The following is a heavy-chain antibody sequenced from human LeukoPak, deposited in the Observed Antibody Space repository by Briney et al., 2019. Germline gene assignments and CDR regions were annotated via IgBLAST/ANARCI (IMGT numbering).Heavy chain of an antibody. CDR1: GFTFSSYA. J-gene: IGHJ6*03. CDR3: AKDSKIVGATFRSYHYMDV. D-gene: IGHD1-26*01. V-gene: IGHV3-23*01. CDR2: IRGRGDRT. Sequence: GGSLRLSCAASGFTFSSYAMSWVRQAPGKGLQGGSAIRGRGDRTHYADSVKGRFTISRDNSKNTLYLQMNSLRAEDTAVYYCAKDSKIVGATFRSYHYMDVWGKGTAVTISS.